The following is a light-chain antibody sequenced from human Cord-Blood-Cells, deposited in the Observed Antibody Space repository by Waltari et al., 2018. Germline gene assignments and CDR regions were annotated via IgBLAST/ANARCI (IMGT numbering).Light chain of an antibody. J-gene: IGLJ3*02. Sequence: QSALTQPASVSGSPGQSITISCTGTSSDVGSYNLVSWYQQHPGKAPKLMIYEGSKLPSGVSNRCSGSKSGNTASLTISGLQAEDEADYYCCSYAGSSTFGVFGGGTKLTVL. CDR2: EGS. CDR3: CSYAGSSTFGV. CDR1: SSDVGSYNL. V-gene: IGLV2-23*03.